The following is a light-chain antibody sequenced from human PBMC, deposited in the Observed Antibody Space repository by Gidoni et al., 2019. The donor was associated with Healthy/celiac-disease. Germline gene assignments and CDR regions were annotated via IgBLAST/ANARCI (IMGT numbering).Light chain of an antibody. CDR3: QKYNSAHWR. CDR2: AAS. CDR1: QGISNY. Sequence: DIQMTQSPSSLYASVGDRVTIPCRESQGISNYLAWYQQKPGKVPKLLIYAASTLQSGVPSRFSGSGSGTDFNLTISSLQPEDVATYYCQKYNSAHWRFGQGTKVEIK. J-gene: IGKJ1*01. V-gene: IGKV1-27*01.